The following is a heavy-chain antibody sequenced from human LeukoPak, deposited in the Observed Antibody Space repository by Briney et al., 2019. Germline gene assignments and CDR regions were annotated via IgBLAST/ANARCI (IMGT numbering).Heavy chain of an antibody. CDR3: AKTQGFFDH. V-gene: IGHV3-23*01. J-gene: IGHJ4*02. Sequence: GGSLRLSCAASGFTFSNNGRTWVRQAPGKGMEWVTGISGSGDTTYDAGSVKGWFTVSRDNSKNILYLQMNSLRAEDTAIYYCAKTQGFFDHWGQGSLVTVSS. CDR2: ISGSGDTT. CDR1: GFTFSNNG.